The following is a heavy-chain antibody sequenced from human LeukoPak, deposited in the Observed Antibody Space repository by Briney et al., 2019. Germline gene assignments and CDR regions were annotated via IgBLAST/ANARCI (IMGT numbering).Heavy chain of an antibody. CDR2: ISWNSGSI. J-gene: IGHJ4*02. CDR3: AKGTYYDILTGFDY. CDR1: GFTFDDYA. Sequence: GRSLRLSCAASGFTFDDYAIHWVRQAPGKGLEWVSGISWNSGSIGYADSVKGRFTISRDNAKNSLYLQMNSLRAEDTALYYCAKGTYYDILTGFDYWGQGTLVTVSS. D-gene: IGHD3-9*01. V-gene: IGHV3-9*01.